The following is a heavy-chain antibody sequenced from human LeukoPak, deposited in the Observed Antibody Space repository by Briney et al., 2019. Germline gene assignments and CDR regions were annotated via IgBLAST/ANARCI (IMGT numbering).Heavy chain of an antibody. V-gene: IGHV4-61*02. CDR2: MSTSGST. CDR1: DDSISSSIYY. CDR3: ARHQYQLSALDY. Sequence: SETLSLTCTVSDDSISSSIYYWSWIRQPAGKGLEWIGRMSTSGSTSYNPSLKSRVTISVDTSKNQFSLNLNSVTAAGTAIYYCARHQYQLSALDYWGQGTLVTVSS. D-gene: IGHD2-2*01. J-gene: IGHJ4*02.